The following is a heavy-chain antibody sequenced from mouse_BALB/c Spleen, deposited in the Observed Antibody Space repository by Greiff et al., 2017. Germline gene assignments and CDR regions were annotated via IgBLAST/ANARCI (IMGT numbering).Heavy chain of an antibody. CDR3: ARHETTVVATDRYFDY. CDR1: GFTFSSYG. J-gene: IGHJ2*01. D-gene: IGHD1-1*01. V-gene: IGHV5-6*01. Sequence: VHVKQSGGDLVKPGGSLKLSCAASGFTFSSYGMSWVRQTPDKRLEWVATISSGGSYTYYPDSVKGRFTISRDNAKNTLYLQMSSLKSEDTAMYYCARHETTVVATDRYFDYWGQGTTLTVSS. CDR2: ISSGGSYT.